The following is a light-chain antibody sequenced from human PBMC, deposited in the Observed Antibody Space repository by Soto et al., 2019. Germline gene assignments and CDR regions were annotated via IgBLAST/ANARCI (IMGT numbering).Light chain of an antibody. CDR1: QSVSTS. J-gene: IGKJ1*01. CDR2: GAS. Sequence: EIVMTQSPATLSGSPGERATLSCRASQSVSTSLAWYQQKPGQAPRLLIYGASTRATGIPARFSGSGSGTEFTLTISSLHSDDFAVYYCQQYTNRPPWTFGQGTKV. CDR3: QQYTNRPPWT. V-gene: IGKV3-15*01.